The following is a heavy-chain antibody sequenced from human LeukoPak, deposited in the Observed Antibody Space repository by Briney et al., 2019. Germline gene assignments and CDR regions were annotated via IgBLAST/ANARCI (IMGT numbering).Heavy chain of an antibody. D-gene: IGHD3-22*01. V-gene: IGHV4-59*01. Sequence: PSETLSLTCTVSGGSISSYYWSWLRQPPGKGLEWIGYIYYSGGTNYNPSLKSRVTISVDTSKNQFSLKLSSVTAADTAVYYCARAVKYYYDSSGYPKWFDPWGQGTLVTVSS. CDR1: GGSISSYY. CDR3: ARAVKYYYDSSGYPKWFDP. J-gene: IGHJ5*02. CDR2: IYYSGGT.